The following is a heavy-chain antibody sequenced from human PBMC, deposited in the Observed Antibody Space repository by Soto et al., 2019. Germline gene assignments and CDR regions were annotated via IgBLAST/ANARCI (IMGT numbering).Heavy chain of an antibody. V-gene: IGHV4-34*01. Sequence: SETLSLTCAVYGGSFSGYYWSWIRQPPGKGLEWIGEINHSGSTNYNPSLKSRVTISVDTSKNQFSLKLSSVTAADTAVYYCARYETYYYDSSGHRGYWVDPWGQGTLVTVSS. J-gene: IGHJ5*02. CDR1: GGSFSGYY. CDR3: ARYETYYYDSSGHRGYWVDP. D-gene: IGHD3-22*01. CDR2: INHSGST.